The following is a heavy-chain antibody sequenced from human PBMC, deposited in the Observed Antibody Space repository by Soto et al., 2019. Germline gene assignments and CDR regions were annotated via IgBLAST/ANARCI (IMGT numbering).Heavy chain of an antibody. V-gene: IGHV1-2*04. Sequence: ASVKVSCKASGYTFTGYYMHWVRQAPGQGLEWMGWINPNSGGTNYAQKFQGWVTMTRDTSISTAYMELSRLRSDDTAVYYCARGRPKFGELLPPLAYWGQGTLVTVSS. CDR2: INPNSGGT. CDR3: ARGRPKFGELLPPLAY. D-gene: IGHD3-10*01. CDR1: GYTFTGYY. J-gene: IGHJ4*02.